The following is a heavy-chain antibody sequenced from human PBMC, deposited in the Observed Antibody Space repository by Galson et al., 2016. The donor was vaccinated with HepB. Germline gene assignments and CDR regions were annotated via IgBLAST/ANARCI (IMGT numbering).Heavy chain of an antibody. J-gene: IGHJ5*02. CDR2: ITPIFGTA. D-gene: IGHD5-12*01. CDR3: ARDGNSGYGPGDRFDP. V-gene: IGHV1-69*13. CDR1: GGTFSSNA. Sequence: SVKVSCKASGGTFSSNAIDWVRQAPGQGLEWMGRITPIFGTAKYAQKFQGRVTITADESTTTAYMALSSLRSDDTAVYYCARDGNSGYGPGDRFDPWGQGTLVIVSS.